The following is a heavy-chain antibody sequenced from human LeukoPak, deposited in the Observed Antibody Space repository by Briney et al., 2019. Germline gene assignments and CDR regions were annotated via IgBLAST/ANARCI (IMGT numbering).Heavy chain of an antibody. J-gene: IGHJ4*02. CDR1: GFSFTDYS. V-gene: IGHV3-11*03. CDR3: ATDQRYAFDY. CDR2: IRTTAEGARYA. Sequence: GGSLRLSCATSGFSFTDYSMNWVRQAPGKGLEWISNIRTTAEGARYAYYADSVKGRVTISRDDGKNTLYLHMNSLRDDDTAVYYCATDQRYAFDYWGQGILVTVSS. D-gene: IGHD3-9*01.